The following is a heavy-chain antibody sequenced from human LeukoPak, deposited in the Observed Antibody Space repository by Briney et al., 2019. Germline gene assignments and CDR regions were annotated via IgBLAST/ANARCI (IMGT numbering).Heavy chain of an antibody. Sequence: GGSLRLSCAASGFTVSSNYMSWVRQAPGKGLEWVSVIYSGGSTYYADSVKGRFTISRDNSENTLYLRMNSLRAEDTAVYYCARDLATIAHYYYYMDVWGKGTTVTVSS. V-gene: IGHV3-66*02. D-gene: IGHD5-12*01. CDR1: GFTVSSNY. CDR2: IYSGGST. CDR3: ARDLATIAHYYYYMDV. J-gene: IGHJ6*03.